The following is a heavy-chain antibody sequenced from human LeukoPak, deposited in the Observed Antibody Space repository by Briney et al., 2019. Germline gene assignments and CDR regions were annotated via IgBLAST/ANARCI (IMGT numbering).Heavy chain of an antibody. CDR1: GFNFSSYA. V-gene: IGHV3-23*01. D-gene: IGHD3-9*01. Sequence: PGGSLRLSCAASGFNFSSYAMSWVRQAPGKGLEWVSAISGSGGSTYYADSVKGRFTISRDNSKNTLYLQMNSLRAEDTAVYYCARHSDILTGYYNPNFDYRGQGTLVTVSS. J-gene: IGHJ4*02. CDR2: ISGSGGST. CDR3: ARHSDILTGYYNPNFDY.